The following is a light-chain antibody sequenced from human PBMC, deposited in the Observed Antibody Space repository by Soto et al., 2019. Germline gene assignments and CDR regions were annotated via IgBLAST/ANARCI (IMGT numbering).Light chain of an antibody. CDR3: SSYTTSNTRQIV. V-gene: IGLV2-14*03. CDR1: SSDVGGYHY. Sequence: QSVLTQPASVSGSPGQSITISCTGTSSDVGGYHYVSWYQHHPGEAPKLMIYDVSNRPSGVSNRFSGSKSGNTASLTISGLQPEDEADYYCSSYTTSNTRQIVFGTGTKVTVL. J-gene: IGLJ1*01. CDR2: DVS.